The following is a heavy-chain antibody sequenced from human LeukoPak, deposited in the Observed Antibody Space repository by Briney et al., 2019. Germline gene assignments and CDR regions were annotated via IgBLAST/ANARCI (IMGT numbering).Heavy chain of an antibody. CDR3: ARVGRSGRLDMDV. J-gene: IGHJ6*03. CDR2: INHSGST. CDR1: GGSFSGYY. D-gene: IGHD1-26*01. V-gene: IGHV4-34*01. Sequence: SETLSLTCAVYGGSFSGYYWSWIRQPPGKGLEWIGEINHSGSTNYNPSLKSRVTISVDTSKNQFSLKLSSVTAADTAVYYCARVGRSGRLDMDVWGKGTTVTVSS.